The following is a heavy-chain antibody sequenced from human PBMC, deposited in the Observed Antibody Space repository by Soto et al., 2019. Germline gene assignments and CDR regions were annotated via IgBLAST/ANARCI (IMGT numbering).Heavy chain of an antibody. CDR1: GGSISSSSYY. CDR3: ARRITIFGVARGSAYYYGMDV. J-gene: IGHJ6*02. CDR2: IYYSGST. V-gene: IGHV4-39*01. D-gene: IGHD3-3*01. Sequence: SETLSLTCTVSGGSISSSSYYWGWIRRPPGKGLEWIGSIYYSGSTYYNPSLKSRVTISVDTSKNQFSLKLSSVTAADTAVYYCARRITIFGVARGSAYYYGMDVWGQGTTVTVSS.